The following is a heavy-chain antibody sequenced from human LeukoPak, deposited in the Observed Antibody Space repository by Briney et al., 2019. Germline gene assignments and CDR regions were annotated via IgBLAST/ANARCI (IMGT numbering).Heavy chain of an antibody. CDR3: ARSSPRTDSSGWGVDY. J-gene: IGHJ4*02. V-gene: IGHV4-34*01. Sequence: PSETLSLTCAVYGGSFSGYYWSWIRQPPGKGLEWIGEINHSGSTNYNPSLKSRVTISVDTSKNQFSLKLSSVTAADTAVYYCARSSPRTDSSGWGVDYWGQGTLVTVTS. D-gene: IGHD6-19*01. CDR2: INHSGST. CDR1: GGSFSGYY.